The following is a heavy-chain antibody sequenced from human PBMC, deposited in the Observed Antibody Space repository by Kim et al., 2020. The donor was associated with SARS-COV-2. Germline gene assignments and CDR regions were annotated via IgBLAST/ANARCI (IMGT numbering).Heavy chain of an antibody. CDR3: ARAGYDSSGYYLDY. CDR1: GFTFSSYD. V-gene: IGHV3-13*01. D-gene: IGHD3-22*01. J-gene: IGHJ4*02. CDR2: IGTAGDT. Sequence: GGSLRLSCTASGFTFSSYDMHWVRQATGKGLEWVSAIGTAGDTYYPGSVKGRFTISRENAKNSLYLQMNSLRAGDTAVYYCARAGYDSSGYYLDYWGQGTLVTVSP.